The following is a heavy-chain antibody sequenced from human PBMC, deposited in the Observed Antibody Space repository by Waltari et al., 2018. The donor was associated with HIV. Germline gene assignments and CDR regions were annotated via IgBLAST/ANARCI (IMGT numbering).Heavy chain of an antibody. CDR2: MNPKSGNT. D-gene: IGHD4-17*01. CDR3: TRGWTTRYYYGLDV. J-gene: IGHJ6*02. V-gene: IGHV1-8*01. CDR1: QYTFTAFD. Sequence: QVQLVQSGAEVKKPGASVKVSCKASQYTFTAFDINWVRQATGQGLEWMGWMNPKSGNTGYAEKSQGRVTMTRNTSTDTAYMELSSLRSDDTAMYYCTRGWTTRYYYGLDVWGQGTTVIVSS.